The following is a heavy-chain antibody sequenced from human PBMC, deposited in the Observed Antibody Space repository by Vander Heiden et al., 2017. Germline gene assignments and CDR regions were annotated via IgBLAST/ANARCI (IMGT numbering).Heavy chain of an antibody. CDR3: STDPRSGGDWAFFEH. D-gene: IGHD2-21*02. CDR2: ILPMFETT. CDR1: GDTFNSYG. V-gene: IGHV1-69*06. Sequence: VSCRASGDTFNSYGIIWVRQAPGQGLEWMGGILPMFETTNSAQKFQGRVTVTADKSTSTAFMELSSLRYDDTAIYYCSTDPRSGGDWAFFEHWGPGTLVTVSS. J-gene: IGHJ4*02.